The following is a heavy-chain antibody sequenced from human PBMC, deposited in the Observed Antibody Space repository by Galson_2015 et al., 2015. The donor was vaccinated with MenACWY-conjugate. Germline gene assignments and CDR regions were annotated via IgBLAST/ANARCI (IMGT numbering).Heavy chain of an antibody. D-gene: IGHD3-9*01. Sequence: SVKVSCKASATTFRTFSISWVRQAPGQGPEWMGRIIPIVDVTNYAQKFQGRVTVTADKSTSTAYMELSTLKSEDTAVYYCASAHYDSSTGYSGPSDYWGQGTLVTVSS. CDR1: ATTFRTFS. CDR3: ASAHYDSSTGYSGPSDY. J-gene: IGHJ4*02. V-gene: IGHV1-69*02. CDR2: IIPIVDVT.